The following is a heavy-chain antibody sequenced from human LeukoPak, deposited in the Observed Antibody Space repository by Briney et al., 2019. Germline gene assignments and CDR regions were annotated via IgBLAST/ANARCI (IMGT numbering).Heavy chain of an antibody. D-gene: IGHD3-16*02. CDR3: ATGSNARYSPLDY. Sequence: SVKVSCKSSGGTFSSYAISWVRQAPGQGLEWMGGIIPIFGTANYAQKFQGRVTITTDESTSTAYMELSSLRSEDTAVYYCATGSNARYSPLDYWGQGTLVTVSS. CDR1: GGTFSSYA. J-gene: IGHJ4*02. V-gene: IGHV1-69*05. CDR2: IIPIFGTA.